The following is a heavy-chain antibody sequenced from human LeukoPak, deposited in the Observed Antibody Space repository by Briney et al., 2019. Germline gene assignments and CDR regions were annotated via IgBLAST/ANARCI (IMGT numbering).Heavy chain of an antibody. CDR1: GYSFTSYW. Sequence: GESLKISCKGSGYSFTSYWIGWVRQMPGKGLEWMGIIYPGDSDTRYSPSFQGQVSISADKSISTAYLQWSSLKASDTAMYFCATSESQAKFDYWGQGTQVIVSS. V-gene: IGHV5-51*01. CDR3: ATSESQAKFDY. CDR2: IYPGDSDT. D-gene: IGHD3-10*01. J-gene: IGHJ4*02.